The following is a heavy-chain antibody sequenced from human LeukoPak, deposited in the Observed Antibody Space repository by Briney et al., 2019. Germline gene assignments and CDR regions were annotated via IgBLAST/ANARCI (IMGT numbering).Heavy chain of an antibody. Sequence: SETLSLTCAVYGGSFSGYYWSWIRQPPGKGLEWIGEINHSGSTNYNPSLKSRVTIPVDTSKNQFSLKLSSVTAADTAVYYCARVSYHYYYGSGSFPKAHNWFDPWGQGTLVTVSS. CDR3: ARVSYHYYYGSGSFPKAHNWFDP. J-gene: IGHJ5*02. CDR1: GGSFSGYY. D-gene: IGHD3-10*01. V-gene: IGHV4-34*01. CDR2: INHSGST.